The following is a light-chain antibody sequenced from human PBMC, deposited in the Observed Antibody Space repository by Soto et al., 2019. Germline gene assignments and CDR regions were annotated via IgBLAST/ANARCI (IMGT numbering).Light chain of an antibody. Sequence: QSVLTRPPSASGTPGQRVTISCSGSSSNIGSNTVNWYQQLPGTAPKLLIYSNNQRPSGVPDRFSGSKSGTSASLAISGLQSEDEADYYCAEWDDSLNGHVVFGGGTQLTVL. CDR1: SSNIGSNT. CDR2: SNN. V-gene: IGLV1-44*01. CDR3: AEWDDSLNGHVV. J-gene: IGLJ2*01.